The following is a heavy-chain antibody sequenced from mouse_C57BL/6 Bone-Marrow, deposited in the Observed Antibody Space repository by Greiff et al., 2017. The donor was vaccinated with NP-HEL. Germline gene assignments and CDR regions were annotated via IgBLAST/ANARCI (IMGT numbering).Heavy chain of an antibody. J-gene: IGHJ2*01. CDR1: GFTFSDYG. D-gene: IGHD1-1*01. Sequence: EVKVVESGGGLVKPGGSLKLSCAASGFTFSDYGMHWVRQAPEKGLEWVAYISSGSSTIYYADTVKGRFTIYRDNAKNTLFLQMTSLRSEDTAMYYCARHGGITTVVGYWGQGTTLTVSS. V-gene: IGHV5-17*01. CDR2: ISSGSSTI. CDR3: ARHGGITTVVGY.